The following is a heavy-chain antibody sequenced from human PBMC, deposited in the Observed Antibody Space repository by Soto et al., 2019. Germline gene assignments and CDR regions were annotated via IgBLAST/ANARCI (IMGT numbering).Heavy chain of an antibody. Sequence: ASVKVSCKASGYTFTGYAMHWVRQAPGQRLEWMGWINAGNGNTKYSQKFQGRVTITRDTSASTAYMELSSLRSEDTAVYYCARAVAVAADLDYWGQGSLVIVSS. J-gene: IGHJ4*02. V-gene: IGHV1-3*01. CDR1: GYTFTGYA. CDR3: ARAVAVAADLDY. D-gene: IGHD6-19*01. CDR2: INAGNGNT.